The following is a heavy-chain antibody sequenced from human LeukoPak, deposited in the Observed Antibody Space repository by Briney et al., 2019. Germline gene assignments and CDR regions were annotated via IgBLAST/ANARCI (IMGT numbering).Heavy chain of an antibody. Sequence: PSETLSLTCTVSGYSISSGFYWGWIRQPPGKGLEWIGSISHSRSTNYNPSLKSRLTISVDTSKNQFSLKLSSVTAADTAVYYCARLYSTGPFDYWGQGTLVTVSS. J-gene: IGHJ4*02. CDR3: ARLYSTGPFDY. CDR1: GYSISSGFY. V-gene: IGHV4-38-2*02. CDR2: ISHSRST. D-gene: IGHD6-25*01.